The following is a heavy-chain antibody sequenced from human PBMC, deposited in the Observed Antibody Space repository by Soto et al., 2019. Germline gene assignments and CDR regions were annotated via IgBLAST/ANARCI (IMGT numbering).Heavy chain of an antibody. CDR3: ARDRYRGYSYGPDY. J-gene: IGHJ4*02. CDR2: ISSNGGST. V-gene: IGHV3-64*01. CDR1: GLTFSSYA. D-gene: IGHD5-18*01. Sequence: EVQLVESGGGLVQPGGSLRLSCAASGLTFSSYAMHWVRQAPGKGLEYVSAISSNGGSTYYANSVKGRFTISRDNSKNTLYLQMGSLRAEDMAVYYCARDRYRGYSYGPDYWVQGTLVTVSS.